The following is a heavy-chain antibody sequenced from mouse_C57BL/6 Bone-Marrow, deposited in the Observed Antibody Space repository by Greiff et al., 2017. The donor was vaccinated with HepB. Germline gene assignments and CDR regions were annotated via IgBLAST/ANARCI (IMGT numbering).Heavy chain of an antibody. CDR2: INYDGSST. Sequence: EVQVVESEGGLVQPGSSMKLSCTASGFTFSDYYMAWVRQVPEKGLEWVANINYDGSSTYYLDSLKSRFIISRDNAKNILYLQMSSLKSEDTATYYCARDILGSSYVFDYWGQGTTLTVSS. CDR3: ARDILGSSYVFDY. D-gene: IGHD1-1*01. CDR1: GFTFSDYY. V-gene: IGHV5-16*01. J-gene: IGHJ2*01.